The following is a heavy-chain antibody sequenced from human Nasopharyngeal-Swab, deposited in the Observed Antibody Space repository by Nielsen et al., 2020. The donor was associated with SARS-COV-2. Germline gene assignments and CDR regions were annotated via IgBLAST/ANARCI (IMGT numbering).Heavy chain of an antibody. J-gene: IGHJ6*02. CDR2: IYYSGST. Sequence: SETLSLTCTVSGGSVSSGGYYWSWIRQHPGKGLEWIGYIYYSGSTYYNPSLKSRVTISIDTSKNQLSLNLSSVTAADTAVYYCARGLDHFYYDMDVWGQGTTVTVSS. V-gene: IGHV4-31*03. CDR3: ARGLDHFYYDMDV. CDR1: GGSVSSGGYY.